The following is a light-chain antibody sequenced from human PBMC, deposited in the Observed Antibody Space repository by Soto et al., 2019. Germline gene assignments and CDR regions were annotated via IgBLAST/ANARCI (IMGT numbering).Light chain of an antibody. V-gene: IGLV2-8*01. CDR2: EVF. CDR1: SNDIGAYNY. CDR3: SSYAGRETGV. Sequence: SALTQPPSASGSPGQSVTISCTGTSNDIGAYNYVSWYQQYPGKAPKLIIYEVFRRPSGVPDRFSGSKSGNTASLTVSGLQPEDEADYYCSSYAGRETGVFGTGTKVTV. J-gene: IGLJ1*01.